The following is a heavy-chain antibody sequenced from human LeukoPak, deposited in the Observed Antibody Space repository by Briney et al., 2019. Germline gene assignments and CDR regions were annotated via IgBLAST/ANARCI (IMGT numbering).Heavy chain of an antibody. CDR2: ISPDSGDI. CDR3: ARLKGEPDY. V-gene: IGHV1-2*06. CDR1: GYTFTDYY. Sequence: EASVKVSCKAAGYTFTDYYLHWVRQAPGQGLEWMGRISPDSGDIKPAQKFQGRVTMTRDTSITTAYMELSGLTSADTAFYYCARLKGEPDYWGQGNQVTVSS. J-gene: IGHJ4*02. D-gene: IGHD1-14*01.